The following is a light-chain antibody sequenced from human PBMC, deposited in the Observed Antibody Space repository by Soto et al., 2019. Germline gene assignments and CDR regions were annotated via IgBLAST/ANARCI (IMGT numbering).Light chain of an antibody. Sequence: EIVLTQSPATLSLSPGERATLSCRASQSVSSYLAWYQQKPGQAPRLLIYDASSRATGIPARFSGSGSGTDFTLTISSLEPEDFAVYYCQQRSNWTYTFDQGTKLRSN. CDR1: QSVSSY. CDR2: DAS. CDR3: QQRSNWTYT. V-gene: IGKV3-11*01. J-gene: IGKJ2*01.